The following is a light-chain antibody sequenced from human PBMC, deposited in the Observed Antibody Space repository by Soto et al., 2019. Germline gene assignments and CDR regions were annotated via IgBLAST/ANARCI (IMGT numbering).Light chain of an antibody. V-gene: IGLV1-47*02. CDR2: SNN. CDR3: GAWDDSLSAVV. Sequence: QSVLTQPPSASGTPGQRVTISCSGSSSNIGSNYVYWYQQLPGTAPKLLIYSNNQRPSGVPDRFSGSTSGTSASLAISGLRYEDEADYYCGAWDDSLSAVVFGGGTKLTVL. CDR1: SSNIGSNY. J-gene: IGLJ2*01.